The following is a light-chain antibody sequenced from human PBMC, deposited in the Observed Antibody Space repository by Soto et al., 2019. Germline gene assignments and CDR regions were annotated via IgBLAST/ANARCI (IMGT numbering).Light chain of an antibody. CDR3: ASFRSGTILV. V-gene: IGLV2-14*01. CDR2: EVN. CDR1: RSDIGDSNF. Sequence: QSVLTQPASVSGSPGQSVTISCTGPRSDIGDSNFISWYQHSPGKAPRLLIYEVNNRPSGVSRRFSGYQAGNTASLTISGLLDDDEADYFCASFRSGTILVFGSGTKVTVL. J-gene: IGLJ1*01.